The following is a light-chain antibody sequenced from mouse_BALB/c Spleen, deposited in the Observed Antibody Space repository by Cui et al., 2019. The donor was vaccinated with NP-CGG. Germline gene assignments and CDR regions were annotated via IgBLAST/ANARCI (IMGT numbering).Light chain of an antibody. CDR3: ALCYSNHWV. CDR1: TGAVTTSNY. CDR2: GTN. Sequence: QAVVTQESALTTSPGERVTLTCRSSTGAVTTSNYANLVQEKPDQLFTGLIGGTNNRAPGVPARFPGSLIGDKAARTITGAQTEDEAIYFCALCYSNHWVFGGGTKLTVL. J-gene: IGLJ1*01. V-gene: IGLV1*01.